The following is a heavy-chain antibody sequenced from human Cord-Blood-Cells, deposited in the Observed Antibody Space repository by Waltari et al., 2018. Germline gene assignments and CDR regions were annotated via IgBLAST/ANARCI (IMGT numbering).Heavy chain of an antibody. J-gene: IGHJ3*02. CDR1: CGSNSSSSYY. Sequence: QLQLQEAGTGLVKPSETMSLTCTGSCGSNSSSSYYWGWIRQPPGKGLEWIGSIYYSGSTYYNPSLKSRVTISVDTSKNQFSLKLSSVTAADTAVYYCARRAVIAFDIWGQGTMVTVSS. CDR3: ARRAVIAFDI. D-gene: IGHD3-22*01. V-gene: IGHV4-39*01. CDR2: IYYSGST.